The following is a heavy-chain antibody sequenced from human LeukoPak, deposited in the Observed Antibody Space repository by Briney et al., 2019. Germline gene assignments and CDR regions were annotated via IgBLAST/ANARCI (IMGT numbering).Heavy chain of an antibody. D-gene: IGHD3-3*01. CDR3: ARGSRMSRITIFGVTKGAIDY. Sequence: SETLSLTCAVYGGSFSGYYWSWIRQPPGKGLEWIEEINHSGSTNYNPSLKSRVTISVDTSKNQFSLKLSSVTAADTAVYYCARGSRMSRITIFGVTKGAIDYWGQGTLVTVSS. J-gene: IGHJ4*02. CDR2: INHSGST. CDR1: GGSFSGYY. V-gene: IGHV4-34*01.